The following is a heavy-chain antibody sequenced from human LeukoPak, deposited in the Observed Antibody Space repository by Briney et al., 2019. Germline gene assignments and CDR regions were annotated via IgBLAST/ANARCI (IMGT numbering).Heavy chain of an antibody. CDR2: IYYSGST. CDR1: VGSMSSYY. D-gene: IGHD2-15*01. CDR3: ARDCSGGSCYGAFDI. J-gene: IGHJ3*02. Sequence: SETLSLTCTVSVGSMSSYYWRWIRQPQRKGQEWIGYIYYSGSTNYNPSLKSRVTISVDTSKNQFSLKLSSVTAADTAVYYCARDCSGGSCYGAFDIWGQGTMVTVSS. V-gene: IGHV4-59*01.